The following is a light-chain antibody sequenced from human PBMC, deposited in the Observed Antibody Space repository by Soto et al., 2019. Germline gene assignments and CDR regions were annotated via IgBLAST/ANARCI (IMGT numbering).Light chain of an antibody. V-gene: IGLV3-21*02. CDR1: NIGRKS. Sequence: SYELTQPPSVSVAPGQTARITCGGNNIGRKSVHWYQQKPGQAPVLVVYDDSDRPSGIPERFSGSNSGNTATLTISRVDAGDEADYYCQVWDSSGGVVFGGGTKLTVL. CDR3: QVWDSSGGVV. J-gene: IGLJ2*01. CDR2: DDS.